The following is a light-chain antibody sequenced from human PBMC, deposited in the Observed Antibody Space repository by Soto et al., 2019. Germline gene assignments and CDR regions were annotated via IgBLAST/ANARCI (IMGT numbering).Light chain of an antibody. CDR3: QQYGRSGT. V-gene: IGKV3-20*01. Sequence: IVLTQSLGTLSLSPIERATLYCRASQSVSNNYLAWYQQKPGQAPRLLIYGASNRATGIPDRFSGSGSGTDFTLTISRLEPEDFAVYYCQQYGRSGTFGQGTKVDIK. J-gene: IGKJ1*01. CDR2: GAS. CDR1: QSVSNNY.